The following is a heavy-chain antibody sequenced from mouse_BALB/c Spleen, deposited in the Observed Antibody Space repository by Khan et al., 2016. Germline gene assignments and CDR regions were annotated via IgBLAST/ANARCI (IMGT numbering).Heavy chain of an antibody. J-gene: IGHJ3*01. V-gene: IGHV1-9*01. CDR1: GYTFSTYW. D-gene: IGHD2-3*01. Sequence: QLQQPGAELMKPGASVKISCKATGYTFSTYWIEWIKQRPGHGLEWIGEILPGSVHTNYNEKFRGKATFTADTSSNTAYMHISSLTSEDSAVYYCARSDGFYPLTYWGQGTLVTVSA. CDR3: ARSDGFYPLTY. CDR2: ILPGSVHT.